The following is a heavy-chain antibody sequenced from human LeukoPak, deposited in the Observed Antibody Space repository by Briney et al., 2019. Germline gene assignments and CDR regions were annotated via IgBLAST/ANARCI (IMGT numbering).Heavy chain of an antibody. CDR1: GYRFTNYW. V-gene: IGHV5-51*01. J-gene: IGHJ4*02. Sequence: GGSLKISXKGSGYRFTNYWIGGVRQMPGKGLEWRGTIYPGDSDTTYNPSFQGEVTISAAKSISTAYLQWSSLKASDTAMYYCARPVYCSGGRCYDVDYWGQGTLVTVSS. CDR2: IYPGDSDT. CDR3: ARPVYCSGGRCYDVDY. D-gene: IGHD2-15*01.